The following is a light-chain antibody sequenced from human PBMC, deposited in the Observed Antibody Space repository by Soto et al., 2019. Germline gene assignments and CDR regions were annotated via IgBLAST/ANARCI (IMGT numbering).Light chain of an antibody. Sequence: DIQMTQSPPSLSASVGDRVTITCRASHAISNYLAWYQQKPGKVPELLIYAASTLQSGVPSRFSVSGSGTDFTLTISSLQPEDVATYYYQKYDRAPRTFGQGTKVESK. J-gene: IGKJ1*01. CDR2: AAS. CDR1: HAISNY. CDR3: QKYDRAPRT. V-gene: IGKV1-27*01.